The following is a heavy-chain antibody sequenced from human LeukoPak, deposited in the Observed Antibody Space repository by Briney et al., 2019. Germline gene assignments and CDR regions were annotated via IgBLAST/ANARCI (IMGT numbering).Heavy chain of an antibody. J-gene: IGHJ4*02. CDR3: AREDYGVPKGFDY. Sequence: SVKVSCKASGGTFSRYAISWVRQAPGQGLEWMGRIIPILGIANYAQKFQGRVTITADKSTSTAYMELSSLRSEDTAVYYCAREDYGVPKGFDYWGQGTLVTVSS. V-gene: IGHV1-69*04. CDR2: IIPILGIA. D-gene: IGHD4-17*01. CDR1: GGTFSRYA.